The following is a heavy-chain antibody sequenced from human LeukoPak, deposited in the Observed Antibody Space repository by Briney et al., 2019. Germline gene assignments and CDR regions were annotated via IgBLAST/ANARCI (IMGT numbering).Heavy chain of an antibody. CDR1: GGTFSSYA. D-gene: IGHD5-18*01. CDR3: ARDVRYSYGHNYYYYGMDV. Sequence: ASVKVSCKASGGTFSSYAISWVRQAPGQGLEWMGWISAYNGNTNYAQKLQGRVTMTTDTSTSTAYMELRSMRSDDTAVYYCARDVRYSYGHNYYYYGMDVWGQGTTVTVSS. CDR2: ISAYNGNT. V-gene: IGHV1-18*01. J-gene: IGHJ6*02.